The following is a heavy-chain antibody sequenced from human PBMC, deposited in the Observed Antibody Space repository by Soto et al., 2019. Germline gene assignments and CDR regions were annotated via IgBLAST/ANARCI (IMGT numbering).Heavy chain of an antibody. D-gene: IGHD6-19*01. CDR3: ARPSKEWLANAAFDI. CDR2: IFRTGST. V-gene: IGHV4-59*08. Sequence: QVQLQESGPGLVKSSETLSLTCTVSGGSISNSYWSWIRQPPGKGLEWIGFIFRTGSTNYNPSVKGRVTMSVDTSKNQFSLNQRSVTAADTAVYYCARPSKEWLANAAFDIWGQGTMVTVSS. CDR1: GGSISNSY. J-gene: IGHJ3*02.